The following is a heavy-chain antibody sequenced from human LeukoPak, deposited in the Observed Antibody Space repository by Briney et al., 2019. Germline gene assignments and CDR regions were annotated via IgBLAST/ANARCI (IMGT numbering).Heavy chain of an antibody. V-gene: IGHV4-39*06. Sequence: SETLSLTCTVSGGSISSSSYYWGWIRQPPGKGLEGIGSIYYSGSTYYNPSLKSRVTISVDTSKNPFALKLISVSAADTAVYYCARGYSSSWFDYWGQGTLVTVSS. CDR3: ARGYSSSWFDY. D-gene: IGHD6-13*01. CDR1: GGSISSSSYY. CDR2: IYYSGST. J-gene: IGHJ4*02.